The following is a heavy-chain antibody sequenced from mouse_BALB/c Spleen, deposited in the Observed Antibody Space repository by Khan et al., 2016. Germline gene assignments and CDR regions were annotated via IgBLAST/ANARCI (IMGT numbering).Heavy chain of an antibody. D-gene: IGHD1-1*01. CDR2: INTYSGES. J-gene: IGHJ1*01. V-gene: IGHV9-3-1*01. CDR3: ARYRYYYGSSRYFDV. Sequence: QIQLVQSGPELKKPGKTVKISCKASGYTFTNYGMNWVKQAPGKGLKWMGWINTYSGESTYADDFKGRFAFSLETSANTASLQINNLKNEDADTCYCARYRYYYGSSRYFDVWGAGTTVTVSS. CDR1: GYTFTNYG.